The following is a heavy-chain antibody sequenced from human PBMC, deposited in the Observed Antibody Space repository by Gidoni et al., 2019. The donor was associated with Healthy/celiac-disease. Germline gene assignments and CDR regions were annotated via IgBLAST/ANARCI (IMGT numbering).Heavy chain of an antibody. CDR3: AKERYYDFWSGYYNY. V-gene: IGHV3-30*18. CDR1: GFTFISYG. J-gene: IGHJ4*02. CDR2: ISYDGSNK. D-gene: IGHD3-3*01. Sequence: QVQLVESGGCVVQPGRSLRLSCAASGFTFISYGMHWVRQAPGKGLEWVAVISYDGSNKYYADSVKGRFTISRDNSKNTLYLQMNSLRAEDTAVYYCAKERYYDFWSGYYNYWGQGTLVTVSS.